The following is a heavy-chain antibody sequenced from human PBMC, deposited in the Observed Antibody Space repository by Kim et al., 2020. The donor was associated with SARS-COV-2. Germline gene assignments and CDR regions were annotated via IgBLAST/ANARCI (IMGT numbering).Heavy chain of an antibody. J-gene: IGHJ5*02. V-gene: IGHV3-23*01. CDR1: GFTFSTYA. D-gene: IGHD3-3*01. CDR2: ISGSGGST. CDR3: AGRFLEWLLYENWFDP. Sequence: GGSLRLSCAASGFTFSTYAMSWVRQAPGKGLEWVSAISGSGGSTYYADSVKDRFTISRDNSKNTLYLQMNSLRAEDTVVYYCAGRFLEWLLYENWFDPWGQGTLVTVSS.